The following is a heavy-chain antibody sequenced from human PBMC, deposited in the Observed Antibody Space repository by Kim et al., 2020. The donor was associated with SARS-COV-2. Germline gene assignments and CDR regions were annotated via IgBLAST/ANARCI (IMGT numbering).Heavy chain of an antibody. CDR3: ASRHLYSSSWSFDY. Sequence: GGSLRLSCVASGFIFSSYAMTWVRQAPGKGLEWVSAISGSGGSTYYADSVKGRFTISRNNSTNTLYLQMNSLRAEDTAVYYCASRHLYSSSWSFDYWGQGTLVTFSS. CDR2: ISGSGGST. J-gene: IGHJ4*02. CDR1: GFIFSSYA. V-gene: IGHV3-23*01. D-gene: IGHD6-13*01.